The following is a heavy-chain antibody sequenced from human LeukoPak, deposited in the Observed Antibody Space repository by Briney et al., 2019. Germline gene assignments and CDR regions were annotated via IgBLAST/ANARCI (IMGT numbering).Heavy chain of an antibody. V-gene: IGHV4-4*02. J-gene: IGHJ4*02. CDR3: AREASGLERRIFDY. D-gene: IGHD1-1*01. CDR1: GGSISSSNW. CDR2: IYHSGST. Sequence: SETLSLTCAVSGGSISSSNWWSWVRQPPGKGLEWIGEIYHSGSTNYNPSLKSRVTISVDKSKNQFSLKLSSVTAADTAVYYCAREASGLERRIFDYWGQGTLVTVSS.